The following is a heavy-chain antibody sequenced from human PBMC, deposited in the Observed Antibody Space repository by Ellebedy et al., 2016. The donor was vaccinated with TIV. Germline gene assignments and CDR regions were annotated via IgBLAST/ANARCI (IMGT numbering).Heavy chain of an antibody. Sequence: GGSLRLSXAASGFTFNDYAMHWVRQAPGKGLEWVSGISCRGHYIGYADSVRGRFTISRGNAKNSLYLQMNSLRIEDTAVYYCTKDLVRGIWGRSGGDYWGQGTLVTVSP. D-gene: IGHD7-27*01. V-gene: IGHV3-9*01. CDR2: ISCRGHYI. CDR3: TKDLVRGIWGRSGGDY. CDR1: GFTFNDYA. J-gene: IGHJ4*02.